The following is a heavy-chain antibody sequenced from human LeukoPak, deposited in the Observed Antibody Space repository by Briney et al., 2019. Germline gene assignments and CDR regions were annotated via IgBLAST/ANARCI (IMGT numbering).Heavy chain of an antibody. V-gene: IGHV3-23*01. J-gene: IGHJ4*02. D-gene: IGHD4-17*01. CDR2: ISGSGGST. CDR3: AKVAHYGDSVPFDH. Sequence: PGGSLRLSCAASGFTFSSYAMSWVRQAPGKGLEWVSAISGSGGSTYYAGSVKGRFTISRDNSKNTVYLQMNSLRAEDTAVYYCAKVAHYGDSVPFDHWGQGTLVTVSS. CDR1: GFTFSSYA.